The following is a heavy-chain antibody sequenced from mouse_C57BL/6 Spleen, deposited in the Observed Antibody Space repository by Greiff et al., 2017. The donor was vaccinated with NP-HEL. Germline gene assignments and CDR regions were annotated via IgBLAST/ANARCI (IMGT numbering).Heavy chain of an antibody. CDR1: GYAFTSSW. D-gene: IGHD1-1*01. CDR2: IYPADGDT. Sequence: QVQLQQSGAELVKPGASVKISCKASGYAFTSSWMHWVKQRPGQGLEWIGRIYPADGDTNYNGKFKGKATLTADKSSSTAYMQLSSLTSEESAVDFCASSYFGSSRFAYWGQGTNLTVSS. J-gene: IGHJ2*01. V-gene: IGHV1-82*01. CDR3: ASSYFGSSRFAY.